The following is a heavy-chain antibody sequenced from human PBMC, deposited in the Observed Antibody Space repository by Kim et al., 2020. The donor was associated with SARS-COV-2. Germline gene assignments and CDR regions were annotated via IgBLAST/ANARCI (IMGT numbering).Heavy chain of an antibody. V-gene: IGHV4-59*01. CDR3: ARAQTDSSGYTNWFDP. J-gene: IGHJ5*02. CDR1: GGSISSYY. CDR2: IYYSGST. Sequence: SETLSLTCTVSGGSISSYYWSWIRQPPGKGLEWIGYIYYSGSTNYNPSLKSRVTISVDTSKNQFSLKLSSVTAADTAVYYCARAQTDSSGYTNWFDPWGQGALVTVSS. D-gene: IGHD3-22*01.